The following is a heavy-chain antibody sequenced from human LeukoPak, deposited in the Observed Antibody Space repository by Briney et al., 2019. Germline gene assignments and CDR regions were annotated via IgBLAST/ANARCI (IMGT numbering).Heavy chain of an antibody. V-gene: IGHV1-69*06. CDR3: ARSERGDRFLRYGMDV. Sequence: SVKVSCKASGYTFTSYGISWVRQAPGQGLEWMGGIIPIFGTANYAQKFQGRVTITADKSTSTAYMELSSLRSEDTAVYYCARSERGDRFLRYGMDVWGQGTTVTVSS. J-gene: IGHJ6*02. CDR1: GYTFTSYG. CDR2: IIPIFGTA. D-gene: IGHD2-21*02.